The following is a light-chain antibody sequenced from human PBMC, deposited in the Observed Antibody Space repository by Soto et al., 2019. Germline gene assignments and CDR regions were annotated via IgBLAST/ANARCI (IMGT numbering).Light chain of an antibody. CDR3: QQSHSNPLT. V-gene: IGKV3-15*01. CDR1: QSVSNK. J-gene: IGKJ4*01. CDR2: DAS. Sequence: VMTQSPGTMSVSPGERATLTCRASQSVSNKLAWYQQKRGQAPRLLIYDASTRATGVPTRFSGSGSGTEFTLSISSLQPEDFATYYCQQSHSNPLTFGGGTKVEIK.